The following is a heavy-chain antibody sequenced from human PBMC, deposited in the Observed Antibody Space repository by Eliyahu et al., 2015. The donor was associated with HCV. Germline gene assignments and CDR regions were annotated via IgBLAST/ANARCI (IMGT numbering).Heavy chain of an antibody. V-gene: IGHV4-59*01. Sequence: QVQLQESGPGLVKPSETLSLTCTVSGGSITTYYWSWXRQPPGKGLEXIGYIHXSXSTNYNPSLKSRVTMSLDTSKNQFXLNLTSVTAADTAMYYCASGGGGIAVTGTGGWFDPWGQGTLATVSS. J-gene: IGHJ5*02. CDR2: IHXSXST. D-gene: IGHD6-19*01. CDR1: GGSITTYY. CDR3: ASGGGGIAVTGTGGWFDP.